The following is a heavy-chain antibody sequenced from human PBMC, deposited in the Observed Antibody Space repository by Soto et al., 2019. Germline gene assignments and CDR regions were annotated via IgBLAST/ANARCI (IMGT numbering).Heavy chain of an antibody. CDR2: INHSGST. D-gene: IGHD3-3*01. CDR1: VGSFSGYY. Sequence: SDSLSLTCGFYVGSFSGYYWSWIRQPPGKGLEWIGEINHSGSTNYNPSLKSRVTISVDTSKNQFSLKLSSVTAADTAVYYCARVSGTYYDFWSGPAILTWFDPWGQGTLVTVSS. CDR3: ARVSGTYYDFWSGPAILTWFDP. J-gene: IGHJ5*02. V-gene: IGHV4-34*01.